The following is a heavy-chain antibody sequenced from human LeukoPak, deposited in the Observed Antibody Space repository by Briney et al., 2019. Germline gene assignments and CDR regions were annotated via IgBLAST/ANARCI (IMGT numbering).Heavy chain of an antibody. CDR1: GGTIISDNFY. V-gene: IGHV4-39*01. CDR3: GRLFDY. J-gene: IGHJ4*02. CDR2: INYSGTT. Sequence: KPSETLSLTCTVSGGTIISDNFYWGWVSQPPGQGLEWVGSINYSGTTYYNSSIGSRLSITVNTSRTQFVLRLDSVTAAGTAVYYCGRLFDYWGQGILVTVSS.